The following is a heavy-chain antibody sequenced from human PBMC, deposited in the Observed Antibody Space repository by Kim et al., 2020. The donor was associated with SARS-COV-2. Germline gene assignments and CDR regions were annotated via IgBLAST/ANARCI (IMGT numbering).Heavy chain of an antibody. D-gene: IGHD4-4*01. CDR3: AKGAAYSNYGMDV. Sequence: DSVKGRLSISRDNSKTPLYLQMNSLRAEDTAVYYCAKGAAYSNYGMDVWGQGTTVTVSS. V-gene: IGHV3-23*01. J-gene: IGHJ6*02.